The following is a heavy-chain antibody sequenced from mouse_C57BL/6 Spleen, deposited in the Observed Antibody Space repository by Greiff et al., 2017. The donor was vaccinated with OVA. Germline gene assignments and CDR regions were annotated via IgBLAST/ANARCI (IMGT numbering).Heavy chain of an antibody. V-gene: IGHV5-6*01. CDR3: ARILLRQGAMDY. D-gene: IGHD1-1*01. Sequence: EVKLMESGGDLVKPGGSLKLSCAASGFTFSSYGMSWVRQTPDKRLEWVATISSGGSYTYYPDSVKGRFTISRDNAKNTLYLQMSSLKSEDTAMYYCARILLRQGAMDYWGQGTSVTVSS. CDR1: GFTFSSYG. CDR2: ISSGGSYT. J-gene: IGHJ4*01.